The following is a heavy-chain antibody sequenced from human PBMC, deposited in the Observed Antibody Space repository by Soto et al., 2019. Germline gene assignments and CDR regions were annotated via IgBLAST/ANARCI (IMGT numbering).Heavy chain of an antibody. V-gene: IGHV1-69*01. CDR2: IIPIFGTA. CDR1: GGTFSSCA. D-gene: IGHD6-6*01. Sequence: QVQLVQSGAEVKKPGSSVKVSCKASGGTFSSCAISWVRQAPGQGLEWMGGIIPIFGTANYAQKFQGRVTITADESTSTAYMELSSLRSEDTAVYYCASYSSSSGGNYYYYYGMDVWGQGTTVTVSS. J-gene: IGHJ6*02. CDR3: ASYSSSSGGNYYYYYGMDV.